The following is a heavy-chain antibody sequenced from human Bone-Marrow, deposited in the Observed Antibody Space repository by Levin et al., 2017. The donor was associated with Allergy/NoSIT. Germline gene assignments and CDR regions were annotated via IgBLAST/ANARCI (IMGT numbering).Heavy chain of an antibody. Sequence: GGSLRLSCAASGFTFSSYAMSWVRQAPGKGLEWVSAISGSGGSTYYADSVKGRFTISRDNSKNTLYLQMNSLRAEDTAVYYCAKVLAYCGGDCYSWRSQTHQKDWYFDLWGRGTLVTVSS. V-gene: IGHV3-23*01. CDR3: AKVLAYCGGDCYSWRSQTHQKDWYFDL. CDR2: ISGSGGST. CDR1: GFTFSSYA. D-gene: IGHD2-21*02. J-gene: IGHJ2*01.